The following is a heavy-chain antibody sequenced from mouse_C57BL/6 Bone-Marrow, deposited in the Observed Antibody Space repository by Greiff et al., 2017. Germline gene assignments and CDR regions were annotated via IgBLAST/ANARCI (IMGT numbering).Heavy chain of an antibody. J-gene: IGHJ3*01. CDR2: IYPRDGST. CDR3: ARGGDYYGSPAWFAY. D-gene: IGHD1-1*01. CDR1: GYTFTSYD. Sequence: QVQLQQSGPELVKPGASVKLSCKASGYTFTSYDINWVKQRPGQGLEWIGWIYPRDGSTKYNEKFKGKATLTVDTSSSTAYMELHSLTSEDSAVYFCARGGDYYGSPAWFAYWGQGTLVTVSA. V-gene: IGHV1-85*01.